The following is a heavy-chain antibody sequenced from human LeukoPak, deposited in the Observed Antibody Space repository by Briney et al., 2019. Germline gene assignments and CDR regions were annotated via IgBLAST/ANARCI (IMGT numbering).Heavy chain of an antibody. CDR3: AKFLAAAGISPFDY. CDR1: GFTFSSYG. CDR2: IRYDGSNI. V-gene: IGHV3-30*02. Sequence: GGSLRLSCAASGFTFSSYGMHWVRQAPGKGLEWVAFIRYDGSNIYYADSVKGRFTISRDNSKNTLYLQMNSLRAEDTAVYYCAKFLAAAGISPFDYWGQGTLVTVSS. J-gene: IGHJ4*02. D-gene: IGHD6-13*01.